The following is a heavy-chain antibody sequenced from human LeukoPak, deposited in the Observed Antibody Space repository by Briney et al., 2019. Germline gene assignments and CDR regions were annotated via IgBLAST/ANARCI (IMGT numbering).Heavy chain of an antibody. CDR2: ISGSGGST. D-gene: IGHD2-15*01. J-gene: IGHJ5*02. CDR1: GFTFSSYA. Sequence: GGSLRLSCAASGFTFSSYAMSWVRQAPGKGLEWVSAISGSGGSTYYADSVKGRFTISRDNSKNTLYLQMNSLRAEDTAVYYCAKDPQYCSGGSCYFGRFDPWGQGTLVTVSS. V-gene: IGHV3-23*01. CDR3: AKDPQYCSGGSCYFGRFDP.